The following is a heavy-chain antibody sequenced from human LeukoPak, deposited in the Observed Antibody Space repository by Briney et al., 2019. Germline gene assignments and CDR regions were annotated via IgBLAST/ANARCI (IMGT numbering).Heavy chain of an antibody. V-gene: IGHV3-64D*06. Sequence: GGSLRPSCSASGFTFSSFVMHWVRKAPGKGLEYVSIFNSNGGSTYYTDSVKGRFTISRDNAKNTLYLQMDSLRAEDTAVYYCVKGVVVAASVWEYFQHLGPGHPGHRLL. D-gene: IGHD2-15*01. CDR1: GFTFSSFV. CDR3: VKGVVVAASVWEYFQH. CDR2: FNSNGGST. J-gene: IGHJ1*01.